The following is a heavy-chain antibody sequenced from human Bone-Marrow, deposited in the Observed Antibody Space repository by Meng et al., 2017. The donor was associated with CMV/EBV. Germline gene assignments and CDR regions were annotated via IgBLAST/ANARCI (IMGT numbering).Heavy chain of an antibody. CDR1: GFTFSNAW. J-gene: IGHJ4*02. D-gene: IGHD6-19*01. V-gene: IGHV3-15*01. CDR3: TTVRIAVAGRGIDFDY. Sequence: GESLKISCAASGFTFSNAWMSWVRQAPGKGLEWVGRIKSKTDGGTTDYAAPVKGRFTISRDDSKNTLYLQMNSLKTEDTAVYYCTTVRIAVAGRGIDFDYWGQGTLVTVSS. CDR2: IKSKTDGGTT.